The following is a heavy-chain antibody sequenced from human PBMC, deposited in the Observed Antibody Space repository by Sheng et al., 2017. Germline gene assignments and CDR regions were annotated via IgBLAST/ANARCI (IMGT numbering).Heavy chain of an antibody. D-gene: IGHD3-3*01. CDR2: IIPILGIA. Sequence: QVQLVQSGAEVKKPGSSVKVSCKASGGTFSSYTISWVRQAPGQGLEWMGRIIPILGIANYAQKFQGRVTITADKSTSTAYMELSSLRSEDTAVYYCARDHNGLRFLEWFNNWFDPWAREPWSPSPQ. CDR3: ARDHNGLRFLEWFNNWFDP. CDR1: GGTFSSYT. J-gene: IGHJ5*02. V-gene: IGHV1-69*08.